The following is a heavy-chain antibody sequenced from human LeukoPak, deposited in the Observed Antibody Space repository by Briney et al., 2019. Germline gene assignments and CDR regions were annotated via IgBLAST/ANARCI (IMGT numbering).Heavy chain of an antibody. D-gene: IGHD2/OR15-2a*01. Sequence: SETLSLTCTVSGGSISSYYWSWIRQPPGKGLEWIGYIYYSGSTNYNPSLKSRVTISVDTSKNQFSLKLSSVTAADTAVYYCARGIGDSTKDYYYMDVWGKGTTVTISS. CDR2: IYYSGST. CDR3: ARGIGDSTKDYYYMDV. CDR1: GGSISSYY. J-gene: IGHJ6*03. V-gene: IGHV4-59*01.